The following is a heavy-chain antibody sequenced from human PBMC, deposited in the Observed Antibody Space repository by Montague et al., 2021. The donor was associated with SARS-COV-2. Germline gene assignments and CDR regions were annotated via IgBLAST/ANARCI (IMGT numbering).Heavy chain of an antibody. CDR3: ARGNGDTAVGLPLYYYYYYMDD. D-gene: IGHD5-18*01. CDR1: FFPFRRSA. V-gene: IGHV3-13*01. J-gene: IGHJ6*03. Sequence: SLLLSFSSSFFPFRRSALPWVRQATGKGLEWVSVIGTAGDTYYPGSVKGRFTISRENAKNSLYLQMNSLRAGDTAVYYCARGNGDTAVGLPLYYYYYYMDDWGKGTTVTVSS. CDR2: IGTAGDT.